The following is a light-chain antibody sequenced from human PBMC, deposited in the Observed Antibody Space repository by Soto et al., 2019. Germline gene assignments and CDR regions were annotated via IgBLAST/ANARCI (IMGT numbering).Light chain of an antibody. Sequence: QLVLTQSPSASASLGASVKLTCTLSSGHSSYVIAWHQQQSQKGPRYLMKVNSDGSYWKGDGIPDRFSGSRSGTECYLTISNLQSADEADYYCQAWGTGIRVFGGGTKLTVL. CDR1: SGHSSYV. J-gene: IGLJ2*01. V-gene: IGLV4-69*01. CDR2: VNSDGSY. CDR3: QAWGTGIRV.